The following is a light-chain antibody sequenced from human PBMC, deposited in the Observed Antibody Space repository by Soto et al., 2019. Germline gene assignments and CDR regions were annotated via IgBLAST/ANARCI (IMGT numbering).Light chain of an antibody. Sequence: QSALTQPASVSGSPGQSITISCTGTSSDVGAYNFVSWYQQHPGKLPKLMIFDVSRRHSGVSDRFSGSKSGNTASLTISGLQAEDEGDYYFSSYTSSSTHVFGSGTKLTVL. CDR1: SSDVGAYNF. CDR3: SSYTSSSTHV. V-gene: IGLV2-14*03. CDR2: DVS. J-gene: IGLJ1*01.